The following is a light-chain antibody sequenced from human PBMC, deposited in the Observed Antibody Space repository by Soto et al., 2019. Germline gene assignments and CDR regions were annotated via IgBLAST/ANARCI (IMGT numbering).Light chain of an antibody. Sequence: QSVLTQPPSVSAAPGQKVTISCSGSSSNIGNNYVSWYQQLPGTAPKLLIYENNKRPSGIPDRFSGSKSGTSATLGITVLQTGDEADYYCGTWDSSLSAFNWVFGGGTKLTVL. CDR3: GTWDSSLSAFNWV. CDR1: SSNIGNNY. V-gene: IGLV1-51*02. CDR2: ENN. J-gene: IGLJ3*02.